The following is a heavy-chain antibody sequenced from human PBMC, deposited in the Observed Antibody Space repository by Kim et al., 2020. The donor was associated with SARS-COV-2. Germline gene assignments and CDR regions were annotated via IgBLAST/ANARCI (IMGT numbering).Heavy chain of an antibody. V-gene: IGHV1-18*01. Sequence: ASVKVSCKASGYTFNSHGFSWVRQAPGQGLEWMGWINSYIGNTNYAQKLQGRVTVTTDTSTSTAYMELRSLTSDDTAVYYCARDDYYDSSGYYSHWGQG. J-gene: IGHJ4*02. CDR3: ARDDYYDSSGYYSH. CDR1: GYTFNSHG. CDR2: INSYIGNT. D-gene: IGHD3-22*01.